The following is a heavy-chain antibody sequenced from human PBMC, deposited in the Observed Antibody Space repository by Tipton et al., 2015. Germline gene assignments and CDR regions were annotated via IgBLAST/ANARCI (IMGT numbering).Heavy chain of an antibody. CDR1: GGTFNKNA. J-gene: IGHJ6*02. Sequence: QLVQSGAEVKKAGSSVKVYCKASGGTFNKNAINWGRLAPGHGLEWMGGIIPMLGTTKYPQKFQDRVTISADASTSTVYMELQSLRSEDMAVYYCARGGEDCTSSSCFTGNGMDVWGPGTTVTVSS. CDR3: ARGGEDCTSSSCFTGNGMDV. V-gene: IGHV1-69*01. CDR2: IIPMLGTT. D-gene: IGHD3-22*01.